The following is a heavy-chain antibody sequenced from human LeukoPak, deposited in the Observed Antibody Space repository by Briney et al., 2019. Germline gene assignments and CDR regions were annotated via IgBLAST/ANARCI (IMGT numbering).Heavy chain of an antibody. J-gene: IGHJ3*02. V-gene: IGHV3-30*02. CDR3: AKNPEPRGYSYAPDAFDI. CDR1: GFTFSSYG. Sequence: GGSLRLSCAASGFTFSSYGMHWVRQAPGKGLEWVAFIRYDGSNKYYADSVKGRFTISRDNSKNTLYLQMNSLRAEDTAVYYCAKNPEPRGYSYAPDAFDIRGQGTMVTVSS. CDR2: IRYDGSNK. D-gene: IGHD5-18*01.